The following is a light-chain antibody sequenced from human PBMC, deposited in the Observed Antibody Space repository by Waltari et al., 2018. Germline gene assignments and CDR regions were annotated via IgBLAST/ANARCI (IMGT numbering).Light chain of an antibody. V-gene: IGLV2-23*02. J-gene: IGLJ3*02. CDR1: VGSYNV. Sequence: QSALTQPASVSGSPGQSITISSTDVGSYNVVSWYQQYLGKAPKLMIYEVTKRPSGVSTRFSGSKSGNTASLTISGLQGEDEADYYCCSYAGSSTWVFGGGTKVTVL. CDR2: EVT. CDR3: CSYAGSSTWV.